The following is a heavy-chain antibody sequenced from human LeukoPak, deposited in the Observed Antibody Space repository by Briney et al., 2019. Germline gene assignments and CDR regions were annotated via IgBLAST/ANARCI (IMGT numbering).Heavy chain of an antibody. V-gene: IGHV4-4*07. J-gene: IGHJ4*02. CDR2: IYNTGST. CDR1: GGSISSYY. CDR3: ARGRYFDY. Sequence: SETLSLTCTVSGGSISSYYWSWIRQPAGKGLEWIGRIYNTGSTNYNPSFESRVTMSVDTSKNQFSLRLSSVTAADTAVYYCARGRYFDYWGQETLVSVSS.